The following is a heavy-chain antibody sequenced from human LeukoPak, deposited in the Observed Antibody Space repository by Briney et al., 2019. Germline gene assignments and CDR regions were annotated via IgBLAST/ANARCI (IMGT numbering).Heavy chain of an antibody. CDR2: IYYSGTT. V-gene: IGHV4-39*01. Sequence: SETLSLTCTVSGGSISNNGYYWGWIRQPPGKGLEWIGSIYYSGTTHYNPSLKSRVTISADWSKNQFSLKVSSVTAADTAVYYCARPNQCCIGVSCYSGHFWGRGTLVTVSS. D-gene: IGHD2-15*01. J-gene: IGHJ4*02. CDR3: ARPNQCCIGVSCYSGHF. CDR1: GGSISNNGYY.